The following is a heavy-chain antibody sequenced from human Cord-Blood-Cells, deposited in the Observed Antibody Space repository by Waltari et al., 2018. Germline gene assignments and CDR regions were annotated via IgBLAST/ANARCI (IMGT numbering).Heavy chain of an antibody. V-gene: IGHV5-51*01. CDR1: GYSFTSYW. Sequence: EVQLVQSGAEVKKPGESLKISCKGSGYSFTSYWIGWVRQVPGKGLEGMGIINPGDSETRYSPSCQGQVTISADKSISTAYLQWSSLKASDTAMYYCARPQRYGDYAFDIWGQGTMVTVSS. CDR3: ARPQRYGDYAFDI. CDR2: INPGDSET. D-gene: IGHD4-17*01. J-gene: IGHJ3*02.